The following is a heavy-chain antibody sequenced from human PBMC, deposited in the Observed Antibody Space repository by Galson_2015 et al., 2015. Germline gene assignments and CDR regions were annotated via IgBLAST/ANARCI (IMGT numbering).Heavy chain of an antibody. J-gene: IGHJ3*02. CDR3: ARESIAAAGRDAFDI. V-gene: IGHV3-30*01. CDR1: GFTFSSYA. CDR2: ISYDGSNK. D-gene: IGHD6-13*01. Sequence: SLRLSCAASGFTFSSYALHWVRQAPGKGLEWVAVISYDGSNKYYADSVKGRFTISRDNSKNTLYLRMNSLRAEDTAVYYCARESIAAAGRDAFDIWGQGTMVTVSS.